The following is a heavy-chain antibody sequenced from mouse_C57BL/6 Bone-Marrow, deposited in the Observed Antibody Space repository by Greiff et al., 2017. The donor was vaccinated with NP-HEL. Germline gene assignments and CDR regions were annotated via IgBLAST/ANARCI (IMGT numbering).Heavy chain of an antibody. CDR1: GYTFTSYG. CDR2: IDPRSGNT. V-gene: IGHV1-81*01. D-gene: IGHD2-1*01. Sequence: QVQLQQSGAELARPGASVKLSCKASGYTFTSYGISWVKQRTGQGLEWIGEIDPRSGNTYYNEKFKGKTTLTADKSSSTAYIELRSLTSEDSAVYFCARRELLWPDWGQGTLVTVSA. CDR3: ARRELLWPD. J-gene: IGHJ3*01.